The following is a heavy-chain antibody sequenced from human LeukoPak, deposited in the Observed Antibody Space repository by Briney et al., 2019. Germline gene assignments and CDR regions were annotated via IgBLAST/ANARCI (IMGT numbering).Heavy chain of an antibody. D-gene: IGHD1-1*01. J-gene: IGHJ4*02. Sequence: GGSLRLSCAASGFTFSSYAMHWVRQAPGKGLEWVAVISYDGSNKYYADSVKGRFTISRDNSKNTLYLQINSLRVEDTAVYYCARDQLGAVLYFDYWGQGTLVTVSS. CDR1: GFTFSSYA. CDR2: ISYDGSNK. CDR3: ARDQLGAVLYFDY. V-gene: IGHV3-30*04.